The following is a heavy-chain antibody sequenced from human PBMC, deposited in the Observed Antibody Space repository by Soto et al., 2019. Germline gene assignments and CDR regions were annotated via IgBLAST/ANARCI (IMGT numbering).Heavy chain of an antibody. CDR1: GGPVTSSSYY. D-gene: IGHD4-17*01. CDR3: VSQRTTVPTQAYFDY. V-gene: IGHV4-39*01. CDR2: VYYRGRS. Sequence: SETLSLTCTVSGGPVTSSSYYWGWIRQSPGKGLEWIGSVYYRGRSYSKSSVKSRVTISVDTSKNRFSLSLNSVTASDTAVYFCVSQRTTVPTQAYFDYWGPGALVTVSS. J-gene: IGHJ4*02.